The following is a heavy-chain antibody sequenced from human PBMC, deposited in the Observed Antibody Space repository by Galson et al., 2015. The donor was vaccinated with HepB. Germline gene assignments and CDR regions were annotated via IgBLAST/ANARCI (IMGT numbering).Heavy chain of an antibody. CDR2: INPNGGAT. D-gene: IGHD3-10*01. Sequence: SVKVSCKASEYTFTGYYMHWVRQAPGQGLGWMGWINPNGGATNYAQKFQGRVTMTRDTSISTAYLDLSRLTSDDTAVYYCARGFSGSGSTYYMDVWGEGTTVTVS. J-gene: IGHJ6*03. CDR1: EYTFTGYY. V-gene: IGHV1-2*02. CDR3: ARGFSGSGSTYYMDV.